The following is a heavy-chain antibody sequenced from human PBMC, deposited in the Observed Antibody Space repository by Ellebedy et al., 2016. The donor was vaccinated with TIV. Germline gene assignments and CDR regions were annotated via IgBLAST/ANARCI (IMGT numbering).Heavy chain of an antibody. V-gene: IGHV3-48*04. Sequence: GESLKISCTASGFTFGDYGMCWFRKAPGKGLEWVSYISSSSSTIYYADSVKGRFTISRDNAKNSLYLQMNSLRAEDTAVYYCARDPGVVVTIDAFDIWGQGTMVTVSS. D-gene: IGHD2-21*02. CDR1: GFTFGDYG. CDR3: ARDPGVVVTIDAFDI. CDR2: ISSSSSTI. J-gene: IGHJ3*02.